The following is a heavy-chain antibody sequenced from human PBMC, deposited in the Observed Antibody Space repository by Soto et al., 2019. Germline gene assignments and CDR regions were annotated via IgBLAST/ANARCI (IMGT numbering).Heavy chain of an antibody. V-gene: IGHV5-10-1*01. D-gene: IGHD3-22*01. CDR1: GYSFTSYW. J-gene: IGHJ3*02. CDR3: ARSLHDSSGYPAFDI. CDR2: IDPSDSYT. Sequence: LGEALKSSCEGSGYSFTSYWISSVRQMPGKGLEWMGRIDPSDSYTNYSPSFQGHVTISADKSISTAYLQWSSLKASDTAMYYCARSLHDSSGYPAFDIWGQGTMVTVSS.